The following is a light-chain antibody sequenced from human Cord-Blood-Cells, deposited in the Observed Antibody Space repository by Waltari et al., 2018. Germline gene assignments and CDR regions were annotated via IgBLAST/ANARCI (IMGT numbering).Light chain of an antibody. CDR1: QGISRY. J-gene: IGKJ2*01. CDR2: AAS. CDR3: QQSYSTPHT. V-gene: IGKV1-39*01. Sequence: DIQMTQSPSSLSASVGDRVTITCRASQGISRYLNCYQQKPGKDPRLLIYAASSLQSGVTSRFSGSGAGTDFTLTISRLQPEEFAAYYCQQSYSTPHTFGQGTELEIK.